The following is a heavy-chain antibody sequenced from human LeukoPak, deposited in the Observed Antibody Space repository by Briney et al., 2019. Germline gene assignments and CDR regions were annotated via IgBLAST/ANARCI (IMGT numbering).Heavy chain of an antibody. CDR2: IYYSGST. J-gene: IGHJ4*02. CDR3: ARTVVTPAYYFDY. CDR1: GGSISSGDYY. D-gene: IGHD2-21*02. V-gene: IGHV4-30-4*08. Sequence: SETLSLTCTVSGGSISSGDYYWSWIRQPPGKGLEWIGYIYYSGSTYYNPSLKSRVTISVDTSKNQFSLKLSSVTAADTAVYYCARTVVTPAYYFDYWGQGTLVTVSS.